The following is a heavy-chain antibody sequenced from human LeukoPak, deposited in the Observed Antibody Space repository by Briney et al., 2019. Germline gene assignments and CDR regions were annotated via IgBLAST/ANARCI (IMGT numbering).Heavy chain of an antibody. CDR2: ISGDNGNT. D-gene: IGHD5-18*01. V-gene: IGHV1-18*01. Sequence: ASVKVSCKPSGYTFTNFGISWVRQAPGQGLECMGWISGDNGNTNYAQKLQGRVTMTTDTSTSTAYIDLRSLRSEDTAVYYCARDLSWEYSYGFRAFDMWVQGTMVTVSS. CDR3: ARDLSWEYSYGFRAFDM. J-gene: IGHJ3*02. CDR1: GYTFTNFG.